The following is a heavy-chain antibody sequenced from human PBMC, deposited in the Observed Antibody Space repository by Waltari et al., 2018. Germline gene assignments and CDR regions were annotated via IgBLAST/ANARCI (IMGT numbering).Heavy chain of an antibody. CDR1: GGSFNSHA. J-gene: IGHJ5*02. D-gene: IGHD1-26*01. CDR3: ARDEGATDPVYWWFDP. CDR2: IIPILGVT. V-gene: IGHV1-69*04. Sequence: QVQLVQSGAEVKKPGSSVKVSCKASGGSFNSHAISWVRQAPGQGLEWMAGIIPILGVTNYAQRFQGRVTITADESTSTAYLELSRLRYEDSAVYFCARDEGATDPVYWWFDPWSQGTLVTVSS.